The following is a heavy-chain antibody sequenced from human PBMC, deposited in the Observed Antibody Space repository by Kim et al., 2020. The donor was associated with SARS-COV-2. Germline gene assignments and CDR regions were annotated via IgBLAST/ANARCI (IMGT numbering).Heavy chain of an antibody. V-gene: IGHV3-23*01. D-gene: IGHD6-13*01. J-gene: IGHJ4*02. Sequence: YEYSVTGRFTIASDTSKNTLYLQMNSLRAEDTDVYYCAEGTYSNNWSIDYWGQGTLVTVSS. CDR3: AEGTYSNNWSIDY.